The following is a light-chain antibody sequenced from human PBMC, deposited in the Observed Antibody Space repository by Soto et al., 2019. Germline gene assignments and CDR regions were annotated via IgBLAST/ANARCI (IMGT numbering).Light chain of an antibody. CDR1: SSDVGAYNS. J-gene: IGLJ1*01. Sequence: QSVLTQPASVSGPPVLAGAISCTGTSSDVGAYNSVSWYQQHPGRAPKLMIHDVSNRPSGVSNRFSGSKSGNTASLTISGLQAEDEADYYCSSYTSSSTYVFGTGT. V-gene: IGLV2-14*03. CDR2: DVS. CDR3: SSYTSSSTYV.